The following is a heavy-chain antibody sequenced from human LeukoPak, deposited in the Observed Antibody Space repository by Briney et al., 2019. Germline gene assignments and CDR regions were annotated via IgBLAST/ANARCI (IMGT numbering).Heavy chain of an antibody. J-gene: IGHJ3*02. Sequence: PSETLSLTCTVSGGSISYYYWSWIRQPPGKQLEWIGYIYYSGSTNYNPSLKSRVTISVDTSKNQFSLKLSSVTAADTAVYYCARVKQRLAPYDAFDIWGQGTMVTVSS. D-gene: IGHD6-25*01. CDR3: ARVKQRLAPYDAFDI. CDR2: IYYSGST. CDR1: GGSISYYY. V-gene: IGHV4-59*01.